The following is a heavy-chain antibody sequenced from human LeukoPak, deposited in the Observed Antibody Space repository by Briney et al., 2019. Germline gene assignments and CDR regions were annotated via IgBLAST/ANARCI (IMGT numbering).Heavy chain of an antibody. CDR3: ARAVGSGTKYGMDV. D-gene: IGHD1-1*01. J-gene: IGHJ6*02. Sequence: PSETLSLTCTVSGGSISSYYWSWIRQPPGKGLEWIAYISDIGSINYNPSLKSRVTISLETSKNQFSLKLSSVTAADTAVYYCARAVGSGTKYGMDVWGQGTTVTVSS. CDR2: ISDIGSI. CDR1: GGSISSYY. V-gene: IGHV4-59*01.